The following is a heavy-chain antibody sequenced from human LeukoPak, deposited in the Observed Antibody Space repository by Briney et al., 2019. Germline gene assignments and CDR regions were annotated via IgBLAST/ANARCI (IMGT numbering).Heavy chain of an antibody. Sequence: ASVKVSCKASGYTFTSYGICWVRQAPGQGLEWMGWISAYNGNTNYAQKLQGRVTMTTDTSTSTAYMELRSLRSDDTAVYYCARTTVTTFAGDYWGQGTLVTVSS. J-gene: IGHJ4*02. CDR2: ISAYNGNT. V-gene: IGHV1-18*01. CDR3: ARTTVTTFAGDY. CDR1: GYTFTSYG. D-gene: IGHD4-17*01.